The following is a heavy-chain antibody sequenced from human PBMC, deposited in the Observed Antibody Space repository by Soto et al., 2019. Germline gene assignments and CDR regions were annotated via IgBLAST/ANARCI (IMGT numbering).Heavy chain of an antibody. V-gene: IGHV3-72*01. D-gene: IGHD4-4*01. Sequence: EVQLVESGGALVQPGGSLRLSCAASGFTFSDHYMDWVRQAPGKGLEWVGRIRNKANSYTTEYAASVKGRFTISRDDSXNSLYLQMNSLKTEDTAVYYCSRAGILTTPYYFDYWGQGTLVTVSS. CDR3: SRAGILTTPYYFDY. CDR2: IRNKANSYTT. J-gene: IGHJ4*02. CDR1: GFTFSDHY.